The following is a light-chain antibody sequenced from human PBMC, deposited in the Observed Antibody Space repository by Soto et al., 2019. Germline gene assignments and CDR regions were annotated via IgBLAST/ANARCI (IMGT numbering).Light chain of an antibody. V-gene: IGKV1-6*01. CDR2: VAS. J-gene: IGKJ1*01. CDR3: LQDYKYPWT. CDR1: QDIRNS. Sequence: AIQMTQSPSSLSASVGDRVNITCRASQDIRNSLGWYQQKPGKAPKVLISVASSLQSGVPSRFSGSGSGTDFTLTISSLQPEDSATYFCLQDYKYPWTFGQGTKVEI.